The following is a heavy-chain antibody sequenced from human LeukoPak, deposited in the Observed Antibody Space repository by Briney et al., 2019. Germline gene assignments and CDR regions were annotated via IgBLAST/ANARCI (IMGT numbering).Heavy chain of an antibody. Sequence: PGGSLRLSCAASAFTFSSYAMSWVRQAPGKGLEWVSAISGSGGSTYYADSVKGRFTISRDNSKNTLYLQMNSLRAEDTAVYYCAKVYDILTGYSDFDYWGQGTLVTVSS. CDR1: AFTFSSYA. CDR2: ISGSGGST. V-gene: IGHV3-23*01. CDR3: AKVYDILTGYSDFDY. D-gene: IGHD3-9*01. J-gene: IGHJ4*02.